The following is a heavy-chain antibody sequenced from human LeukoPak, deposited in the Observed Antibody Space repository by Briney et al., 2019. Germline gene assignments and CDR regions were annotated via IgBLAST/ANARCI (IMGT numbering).Heavy chain of an antibody. CDR1: GASISSAY. J-gene: IGHJ4*02. CDR2: IYYSRNT. Sequence: SETLSLTCTVSGASISSAYWTWIRQPPGMGLEWIVYIYYSRNTNCNPSLKSRVTISVDTSKNQFYLKVSSVTAADTAVYYCARVFHDSSGYPFDYWGQGSLVSVSS. CDR3: ARVFHDSSGYPFDY. D-gene: IGHD3-22*01. V-gene: IGHV4-59*01.